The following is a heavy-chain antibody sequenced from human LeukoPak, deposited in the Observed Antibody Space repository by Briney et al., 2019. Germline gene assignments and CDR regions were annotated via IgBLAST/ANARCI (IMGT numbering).Heavy chain of an antibody. J-gene: IGHJ3*02. CDR3: ARMEVVTGPRDAFDI. Sequence: ASVKVSCKASGYTFTGYYMHWVRQAPGQGLEWMGIINPSGGSTSYAQKFQGRVTMTRDMSTSTVYMELSSLRSEDTAVYYCARMEVVTGPRDAFDIWGQGTMVTVSS. CDR1: GYTFTGYY. V-gene: IGHV1-46*01. D-gene: IGHD3-22*01. CDR2: INPSGGST.